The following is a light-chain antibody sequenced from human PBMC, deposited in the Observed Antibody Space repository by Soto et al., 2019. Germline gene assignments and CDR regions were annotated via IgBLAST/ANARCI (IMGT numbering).Light chain of an antibody. Sequence: ENVLTQFPGTLSLSPGERATLSCRASQSVSSSYLAWYQQKPGQAPRLLIYGASSRATGIPDRFSGSGSGTDFTLTISRLEPEDFAVYYCQQYGSSPRTFGQGTKVDIK. CDR3: QQYGSSPRT. CDR2: GAS. V-gene: IGKV3-20*01. J-gene: IGKJ1*01. CDR1: QSVSSSY.